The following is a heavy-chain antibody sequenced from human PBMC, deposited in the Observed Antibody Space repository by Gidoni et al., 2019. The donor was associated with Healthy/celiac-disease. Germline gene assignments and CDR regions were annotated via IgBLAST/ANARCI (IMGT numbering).Heavy chain of an antibody. CDR2: ISGSGGST. Sequence: EVQLLESGGGLVQPGGSLRLSGAASGFTFSIYAVAGVRQAPGKGLGWVSAISGSGGSTYYADSVKGRFTISRDNSKNTLYLQMNSLRAEDTAVYYCAKDQVDTAMDHAGPIYYYYGMDVWGQGTTVTVSS. V-gene: IGHV3-23*01. J-gene: IGHJ6*02. CDR1: GFTFSIYA. CDR3: AKDQVDTAMDHAGPIYYYYGMDV. D-gene: IGHD5-18*01.